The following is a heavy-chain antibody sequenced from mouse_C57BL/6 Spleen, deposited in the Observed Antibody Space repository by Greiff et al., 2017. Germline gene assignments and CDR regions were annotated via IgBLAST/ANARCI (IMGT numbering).Heavy chain of an antibody. CDR1: GFSFNTYA. CDR2: IRSKSNNYAT. D-gene: IGHD1-1*01. J-gene: IGHJ4*01. V-gene: IGHV10-1*01. Sequence: EVQLVESGGGLVQPKGSLKLSCAASGFSFNTYAMNWVRQAPGKGLEWVARIRSKSNNYATYYADSVKDRFTISRDDSESMLYLQMNNLKTEDTAMYYCVRHAYYYGSNSYAMDYWGQGTSVTVSS. CDR3: VRHAYYYGSNSYAMDY.